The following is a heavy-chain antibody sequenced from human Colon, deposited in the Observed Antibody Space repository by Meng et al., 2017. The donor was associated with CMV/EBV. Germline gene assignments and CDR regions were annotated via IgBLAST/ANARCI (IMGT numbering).Heavy chain of an antibody. V-gene: IGHV4-39*01. CDR2: INYSGNT. CDR1: GASISETNFW. J-gene: IGHJ4*02. CDR3: VRIRGGGYFDY. Sequence: CTVSGASISETNFWWGWIRQSTDKGMEWIGSINYSGNTFYNPSLKSRLDISVDTSNSQFSLRLRSMTATDTGVFYCVRIRGGGYFDYWGQGTLVTVSS. D-gene: IGHD4-23*01.